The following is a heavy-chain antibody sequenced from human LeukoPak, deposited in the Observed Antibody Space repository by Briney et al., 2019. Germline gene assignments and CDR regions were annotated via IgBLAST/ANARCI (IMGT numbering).Heavy chain of an antibody. CDR2: IYPSDSDT. CDR1: GYIFTSYW. D-gene: IGHD7-27*01. J-gene: IGHJ3*02. Sequence: GESLKISCKGSGYIFTSYWIGWVRQMPGKGLEWMGIIYPSDSDTRYSPSFQGQESSSAVTSIGTTYLQWSSLKASDTAMYYCARLLFPTGVRPFDIWGQGTMVTVSS. CDR3: ARLLFPTGVRPFDI. V-gene: IGHV5-51*01.